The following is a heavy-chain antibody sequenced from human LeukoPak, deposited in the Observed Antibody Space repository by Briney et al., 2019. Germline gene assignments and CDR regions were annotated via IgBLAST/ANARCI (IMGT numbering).Heavy chain of an antibody. J-gene: IGHJ4*02. Sequence: GGSLRLSCAASGFTFSSYSMNWVRQAPGKGLEWVSYISSSSSTIYYADSVKGRFTICRDNAKNTLYLQMNSLKAEDTAVYYCARDEEYSSGWYPRVDYWGQGTLVTVSS. V-gene: IGHV3-48*04. CDR2: ISSSSSTI. D-gene: IGHD6-19*01. CDR3: ARDEEYSSGWYPRVDY. CDR1: GFTFSSYS.